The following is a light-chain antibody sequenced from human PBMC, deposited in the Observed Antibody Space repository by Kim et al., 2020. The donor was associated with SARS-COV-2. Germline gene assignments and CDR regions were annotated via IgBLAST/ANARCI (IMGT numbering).Light chain of an antibody. Sequence: EIVLTQSPATLSLSPGERATLCCRASQTVRTSFAWYQQRPGQAPRLLIYDTSNRATGIPAKFSGSGSGTDFTLTISSLEPADSAVYYCQQRANWLFGQGTKLEI. V-gene: IGKV3-11*01. CDR1: QTVRTS. J-gene: IGKJ2*01. CDR2: DTS. CDR3: QQRANWL.